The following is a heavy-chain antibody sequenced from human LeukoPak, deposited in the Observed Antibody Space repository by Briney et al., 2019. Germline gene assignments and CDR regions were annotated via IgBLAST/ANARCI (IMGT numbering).Heavy chain of an antibody. CDR1: GGTFISYA. V-gene: IGHV1-69*04. D-gene: IGHD1-26*01. Sequence: GASVKVSCKASGGTFISYAVSWVRQAPGQGLEWVGRIIPILGIANYAQKFQGRVTITADKSTRTAYMELSSLRSEDMAVYYCARVKSDEELHYWGQGTLVTVSS. CDR2: IIPILGIA. CDR3: ARVKSDEELHY. J-gene: IGHJ4*02.